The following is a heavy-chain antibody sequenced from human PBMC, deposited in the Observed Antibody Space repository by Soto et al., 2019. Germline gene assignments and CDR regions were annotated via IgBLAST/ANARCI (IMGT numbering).Heavy chain of an antibody. CDR2: ISSSSTTI. V-gene: IGHV3-48*01. CDR1: GFTFSSYS. CDR3: AEVFVVVPAARAYYYYYMDV. J-gene: IGHJ6*03. Sequence: GGSLRLSCAASGFTFSSYSMNWVRQAPGKGLEWVSYISSSSTTIYYADSVKGRFTISRDNAKNSLFLQMNSLRAEDTAVYYGAEVFVVVPAARAYYYYYMDVWGKGTTVTVSS. D-gene: IGHD2-2*01.